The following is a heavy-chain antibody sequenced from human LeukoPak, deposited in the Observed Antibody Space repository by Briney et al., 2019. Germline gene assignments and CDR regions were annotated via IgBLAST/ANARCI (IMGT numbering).Heavy chain of an antibody. CDR2: IYTSGST. J-gene: IGHJ3*02. D-gene: IGHD6-13*01. CDR3: ARGMQQLVRPYDAFDI. CDR1: GGSISSYY. V-gene: IGHV4-4*07. Sequence: SETLSLTCTVSGGSISSYYWSWIRQPAGKGLEWIGRIYTSGSTNYNPSLKSRVTMSVDTSKNQLSLKLSSVTAADTAVYYCARGMQQLVRPYDAFDIWGQGTMVTVSS.